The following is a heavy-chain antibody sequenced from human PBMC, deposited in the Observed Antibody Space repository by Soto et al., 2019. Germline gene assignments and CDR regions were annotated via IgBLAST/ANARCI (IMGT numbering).Heavy chain of an antibody. CDR1: GGSISSGCYS. V-gene: IGHV4-34*01. CDR3: ARGFNFDYFDY. CDR2: INHSGST. Sequence: SETLSLTCPVSGGSISSGCYSWSCIRQPPGKGLEWIGEINHSGSTNYNPSLKSRVTISVDTSKNQFSLKLSSVTAADTAVYYCARGFNFDYFDYWGQGTLVTVSS. D-gene: IGHD3-9*01. J-gene: IGHJ4*02.